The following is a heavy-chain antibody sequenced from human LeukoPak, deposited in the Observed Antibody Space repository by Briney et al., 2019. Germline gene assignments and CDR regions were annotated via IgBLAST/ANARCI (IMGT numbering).Heavy chain of an antibody. Sequence: SVKVSCKASGGPFSTYAINWVRQSPGQGLEWMGGIIPLFGTPDYAQKFQGRVTISADESTNTAYMELNSLTSDDTAVYYCTRPWEYSTTRKNRLFDFWGQGTLVTVSS. J-gene: IGHJ4*02. CDR2: IIPLFGTP. CDR3: TRPWEYSTTRKNRLFDF. V-gene: IGHV1-69*01. CDR1: GGPFSTYA. D-gene: IGHD2/OR15-2a*01.